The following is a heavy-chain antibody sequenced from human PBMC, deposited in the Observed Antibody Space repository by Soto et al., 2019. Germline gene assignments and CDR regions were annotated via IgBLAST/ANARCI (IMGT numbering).Heavy chain of an antibody. CDR2: TYYRSKWYN. CDR3: ARDDEGITGTTHYYYYMDV. J-gene: IGHJ6*03. CDR1: GDRFSLNSAA. V-gene: IGHV6-1*01. D-gene: IGHD1-7*01. Sequence: SQSLSLTCAISGDRFSLNSAACNWIRQSPSRGLEWLGRTYYRSKWYNDYAVSVKSRITINPDTSKNQFSLQLNSVTPEDTAVYYCARDDEGITGTTHYYYYMDVWGKGTTVTVSS.